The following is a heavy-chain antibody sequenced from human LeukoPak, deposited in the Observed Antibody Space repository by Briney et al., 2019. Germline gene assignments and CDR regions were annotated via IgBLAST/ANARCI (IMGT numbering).Heavy chain of an antibody. D-gene: IGHD5-24*01. V-gene: IGHV4-4*07. Sequence: ASETLSLTCTVSGVSISSYYWSWIRQPAGKGLEWIGRIYNNGMTNYNPSLKSRITMSVDRSKNNFSLKLNSVTAAGTAVYYCARIAETRGYSSYNLLDWGQGPLVTVSS. CDR3: ARIAETRGYSSYNLLD. CDR2: IYNNGMT. CDR1: GVSISSYY. J-gene: IGHJ4*02.